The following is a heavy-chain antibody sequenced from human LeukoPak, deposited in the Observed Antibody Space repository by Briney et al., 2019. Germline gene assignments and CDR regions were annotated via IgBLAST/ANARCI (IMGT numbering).Heavy chain of an antibody. CDR1: GDRVSSNSAS. J-gene: IGHJ4*02. D-gene: IGHD3-22*01. CDR3: ARRRYYDYTGFFDY. CDR2: TFYTSKWNN. V-gene: IGHV6-1*01. Sequence: SQTLSLTCAISGDRVSSNSASWIWFRQSPSRGLEWLGRTFYTSKWNNDYAVSVKSRITINPDTSKNHFSLQLNSVTPEDTAVYYCARRRYYDYTGFFDYWGQGTLVTVSS.